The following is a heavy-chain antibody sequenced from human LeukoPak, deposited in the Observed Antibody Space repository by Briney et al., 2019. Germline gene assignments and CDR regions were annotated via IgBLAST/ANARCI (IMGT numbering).Heavy chain of an antibody. CDR2: INEDGSEK. Sequence: PGGSLRLSCAASGFTFSSYGMHWVRQAPGKGLEWVANINEDGSEKYYADSVESRFTISRDNAKNSLDLQMNSLRADDTAIYYCARSKIDYWGQGTLVTVSS. J-gene: IGHJ4*02. D-gene: IGHD4-11*01. CDR3: ARSKIDY. V-gene: IGHV3-7*01. CDR1: GFTFSSYG.